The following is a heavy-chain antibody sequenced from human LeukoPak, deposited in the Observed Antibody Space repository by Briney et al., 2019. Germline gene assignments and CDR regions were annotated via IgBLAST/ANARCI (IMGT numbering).Heavy chain of an antibody. J-gene: IGHJ4*01. CDR3: ATDVRSSPLGF. CDR2: IYSGGST. CDR1: GLTVTNDY. V-gene: IGHV3-66*01. D-gene: IGHD6-13*01. Sequence: GGSLRLSCAVSGLTVTNDYMNWVRQAPGKGLGWVSIIYSGGSTYYADSVKGRFTISRDSSNNTLFLQMSNLRADDSGLYYCATDVRSSPLGFWGHGTLVTVSS.